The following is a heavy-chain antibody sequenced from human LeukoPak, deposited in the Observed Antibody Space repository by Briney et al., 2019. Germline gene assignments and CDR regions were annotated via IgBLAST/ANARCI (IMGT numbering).Heavy chain of an antibody. V-gene: IGHV3-23*01. D-gene: IGHD3-10*01. CDR1: GFTLSSCA. CDR2: VSVNGGTT. CDR3: AKELHGSGNYAFDY. J-gene: IGHJ4*02. Sequence: GGSLRLSRAASGFTLSSCASSWVPQAPGKGLGRVSTVSVNGGTTYYADSAKGRFTISRDNSKNTLYLQMSSLGAEDTAVYFCAKELHGSGNYAFDYWGQGTLVTVSS.